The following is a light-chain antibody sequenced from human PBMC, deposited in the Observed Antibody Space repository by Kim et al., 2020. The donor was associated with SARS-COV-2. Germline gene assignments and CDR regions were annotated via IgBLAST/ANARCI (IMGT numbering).Light chain of an antibody. J-gene: IGLJ3*02. V-gene: IGLV2-23*01. CDR1: SSDFGNYNL. CDR2: EDN. CDR3: CSYAGSTTYWV. Sequence: QSLTISCIGTSSDFGNYNLVSWYQQHPGKAPKVMIYEDNKRPSGVSDRFSGSKSGNTASLTISGLQAEDEADYYCCSYAGSTTYWVFGGGTQLTVL.